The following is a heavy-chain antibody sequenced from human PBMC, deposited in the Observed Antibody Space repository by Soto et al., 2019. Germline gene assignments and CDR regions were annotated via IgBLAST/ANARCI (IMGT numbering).Heavy chain of an antibody. CDR1: GGSFSGYY. J-gene: IGHJ3*02. Sequence: QVQLQQWGAGLLKPSETLSLTCAVYGGSFSGYYWSWIRQPPRKGLEWIGEINHSGSTNYNPSLKSRVTISVDTSNNQFSLKLTSVTAADTAVYYCARVGYSSSWYRRGAFDIWGQGTMVTVSS. CDR2: INHSGST. CDR3: ARVGYSSSWYRRGAFDI. V-gene: IGHV4-34*01. D-gene: IGHD6-13*01.